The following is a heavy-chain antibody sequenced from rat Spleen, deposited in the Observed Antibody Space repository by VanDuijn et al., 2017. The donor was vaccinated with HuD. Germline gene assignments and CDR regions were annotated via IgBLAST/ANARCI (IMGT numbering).Heavy chain of an antibody. CDR3: ARRTYPYWYFDF. Sequence: EVQLVESGGGLVQPGRSMKLSCAASGLSFSNYDMAWIRQAPKKGLEWVATISYDGSSTYYRDSVKGRFTVSRDNAKSTLYLQMDSLRSEDTATYYCARRTYPYWYFDFWGPGTMVTVSS. CDR1: GLSFSNYD. J-gene: IGHJ1*01. CDR2: ISYDGSST. V-gene: IGHV5-7*01. D-gene: IGHD1-9*01.